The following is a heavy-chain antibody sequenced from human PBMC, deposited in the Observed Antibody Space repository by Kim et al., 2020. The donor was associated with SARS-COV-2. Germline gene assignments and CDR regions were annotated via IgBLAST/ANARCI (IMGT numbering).Heavy chain of an antibody. V-gene: IGHV5-10-1*01. D-gene: IGHD6-13*01. CDR3: ARSPAFGIAAAWNWYFDL. CDR2: IDPSDSYT. Sequence: GESLKISCKGSGYSFTSYWISWVRQMPGKGLEWMGRIDPSDSYTNYSPSFQGHVTISADKSISTAYLQWSSLKASDTAMYYCARSPAFGIAAAWNWYFDLWGRGTLVTVSS. CDR1: GYSFTSYW. J-gene: IGHJ2*01.